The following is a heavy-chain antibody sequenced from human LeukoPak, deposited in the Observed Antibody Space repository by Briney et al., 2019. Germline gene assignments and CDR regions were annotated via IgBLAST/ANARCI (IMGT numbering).Heavy chain of an antibody. Sequence: SETLSLTCAVSGYSIISGYHWAWIRQPPGKGPELIGSIYYRGNAYYNPSLKSRVTISLDTSENQFSLKLSSVTAADTAVYYCARDMGYYRMDAWGKGTTVIVSS. V-gene: IGHV4-38-2*02. D-gene: IGHD3-10*01. CDR3: ARDMGYYRMDA. J-gene: IGHJ6*04. CDR1: GYSIISGYH. CDR2: IYYRGNA.